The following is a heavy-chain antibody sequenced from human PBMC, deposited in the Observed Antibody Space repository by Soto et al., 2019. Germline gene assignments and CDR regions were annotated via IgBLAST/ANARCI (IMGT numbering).Heavy chain of an antibody. CDR3: TKSWLFEKNWFDP. CDR1: GFSFTTYG. V-gene: IGHV3-23*01. D-gene: IGHD3-22*01. Sequence: GSLILSCAASGFSFTTYGMSLVRQAPGKGLEWVSDISSTGLYTYLADSVKGRFTISRDNSKNTLYLQMNSLRVDDTAVYFCTKSWLFEKNWFDPWGQGTLVTVSS. CDR2: ISSTGLYT. J-gene: IGHJ5*02.